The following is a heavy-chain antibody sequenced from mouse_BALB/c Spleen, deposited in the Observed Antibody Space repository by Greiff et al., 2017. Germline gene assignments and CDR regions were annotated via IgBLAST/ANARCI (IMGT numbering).Heavy chain of an antibody. CDR3: ARHGYYGSSYWFAY. J-gene: IGHJ3*01. CDR1: GFTFSSYC. Sequence: EVKLVESGGGLVKLGGSLKLSCAASGFTFSSYCMSWVRQTPEKRLELVAAINSNGGSTYYPDTVKGRFTISRDNAKNTLYLQMSSLKSEDTALYYCARHGYYGSSYWFAYWGQGTLVTVSA. CDR2: INSNGGST. D-gene: IGHD1-1*01. V-gene: IGHV5-6-2*01.